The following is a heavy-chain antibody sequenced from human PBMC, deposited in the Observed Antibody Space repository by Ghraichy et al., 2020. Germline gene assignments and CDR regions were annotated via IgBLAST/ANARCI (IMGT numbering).Heavy chain of an antibody. D-gene: IGHD1-7*01. CDR1: GYTFTSYD. J-gene: IGHJ3*02. V-gene: IGHV1-8*01. CDR3: ASSLTGTTFGAFDI. Sequence: ASLKVSCKASGYTFTSYDINWVRQATGQGLEWMGWMNPNSGNTGYAQKFQGRVTMTRNTSISTAYMELSSLRSEDTAVYYCASSLTGTTFGAFDIWGQGTMVTVSS. CDR2: MNPNSGNT.